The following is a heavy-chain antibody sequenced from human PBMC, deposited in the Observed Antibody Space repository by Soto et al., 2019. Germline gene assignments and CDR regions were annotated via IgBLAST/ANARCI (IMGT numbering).Heavy chain of an antibody. V-gene: IGHV3-23*01. D-gene: IGHD4-4*01. Sequence: GGSLRLSCAASGFTFSSYAMSWVRQAPGKGLEWVSAISGSGGSTYYADSVKGRFTISRDNSKNTLYLQMNSLRAEDTAVYYCAKDPGDYIKHKWFDPWGQGTLVSVSS. J-gene: IGHJ5*02. CDR2: ISGSGGST. CDR1: GFTFSSYA. CDR3: AKDPGDYIKHKWFDP.